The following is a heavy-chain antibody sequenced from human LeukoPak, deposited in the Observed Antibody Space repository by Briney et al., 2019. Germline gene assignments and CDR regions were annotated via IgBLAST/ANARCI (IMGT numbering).Heavy chain of an antibody. CDR1: GFTFSSYS. J-gene: IGHJ3*02. CDR3: ARAVVTRGNGAFDI. Sequence: SGGSLRLSCAASGFTFSSYSMNWVRQAPGKGLEWVSSISSSSSYIYYADSVKGRFTISRDNAKNSLYLQMNSLRAEDTAVYYCARAVVTRGNGAFDIWGQGTMVTVSS. V-gene: IGHV3-21*01. D-gene: IGHD4-23*01. CDR2: ISSSSSYI.